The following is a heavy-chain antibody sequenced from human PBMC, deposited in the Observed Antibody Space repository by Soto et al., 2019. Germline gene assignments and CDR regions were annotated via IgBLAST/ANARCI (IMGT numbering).Heavy chain of an antibody. CDR1: GYTFTSYG. D-gene: IGHD6-13*01. CDR2: ISAYNGNT. CDR3: ARGTAGSIAAAGSGNFDY. Sequence: QVQLVQSGAEVKKPGASVKVSCKASGYTFTSYGISWVRQAPGQGLEWMGWISAYNGNTNYAQKLQGRVTMTTDTSARTAYMELRSLRSDDTAVYYCARGTAGSIAAAGSGNFDYWGQGTLVTVSS. J-gene: IGHJ4*02. V-gene: IGHV1-18*01.